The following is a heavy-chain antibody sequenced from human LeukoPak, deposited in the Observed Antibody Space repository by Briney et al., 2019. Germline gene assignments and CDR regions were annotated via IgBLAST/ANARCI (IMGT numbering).Heavy chain of an antibody. CDR1: ELSLSTSGVG. CDR3: AQRQGDNYDEAFDI. D-gene: IGHD5-24*01. Sequence: SGPTLVNPTQTLTLTCTFSELSLSTSGVGVGWIRQPPGRALEWLALIYWYDDKRYSPSLKSGLTIPKDTSNNQVVLAMTNMYPVDTATYYCAQRQGDNYDEAFDISGQETMVTVSS. V-gene: IGHV2-5*01. J-gene: IGHJ3*02. CDR2: IYWYDDK.